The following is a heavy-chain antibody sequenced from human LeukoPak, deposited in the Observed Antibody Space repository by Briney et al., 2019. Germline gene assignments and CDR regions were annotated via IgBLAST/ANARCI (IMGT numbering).Heavy chain of an antibody. D-gene: IGHD6-13*01. CDR1: GGTFSSYA. V-gene: IGHV1-69*04. CDR2: IIPIFGIA. Sequence: SVKVSCKASGGTFSSYAISWVRQAPGQGFEWMGRIIPIFGIANYAQKFQGRVTITADKSTSTAYMELSSLRSEDTAVYYCARGGQQLVRDYYYYGMDVWGQGTTVTVSS. CDR3: ARGGQQLVRDYYYYGMDV. J-gene: IGHJ6*02.